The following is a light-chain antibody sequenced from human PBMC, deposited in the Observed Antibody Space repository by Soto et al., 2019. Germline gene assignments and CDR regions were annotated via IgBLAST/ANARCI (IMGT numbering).Light chain of an antibody. CDR1: QSVSSGY. V-gene: IGKV3-20*01. CDR3: QQYYSSAPWT. Sequence: EIVLTQSPGTLSLSPGERATLSCRASQSVSSGYFAWYQQKPGQAPRLLIYGASTRATGIPDRFSGSGSGTDFTLTISRLEPEDFAVYYCQQYYSSAPWTFGQGTKVEIK. J-gene: IGKJ1*01. CDR2: GAS.